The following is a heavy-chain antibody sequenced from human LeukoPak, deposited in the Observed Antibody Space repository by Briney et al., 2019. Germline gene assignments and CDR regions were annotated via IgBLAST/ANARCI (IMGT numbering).Heavy chain of an antibody. Sequence: SETLSLTCTVSGGSFSSGGYXXXXIRQHPGXGXXXXXXIYQSGSTYYNPSLKSRVTISVDTSKNQFSLRLSSVTAADTAVYYCARDSPYGDYARGLDPWGQGALVTVSS. CDR3: ARDSPYGDYARGLDP. CDR1: GGSFSSGGYX. V-gene: IGHV4-31*03. CDR2: IYQSGST. D-gene: IGHD4-17*01. J-gene: IGHJ5*02.